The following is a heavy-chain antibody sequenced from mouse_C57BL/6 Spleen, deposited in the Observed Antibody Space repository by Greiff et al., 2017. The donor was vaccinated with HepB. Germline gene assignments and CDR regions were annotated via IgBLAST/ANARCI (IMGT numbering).Heavy chain of an antibody. CDR3: ARSTVVGMDY. V-gene: IGHV1-69*01. CDR1: GYTFTSYW. Sequence: QVQLQQPGAELVMPGASVKLSCKASGYTFTSYWMHWVKQRPGQGLEWIGEIDPSDSYTNYNQKFKGKSTLTVDKSSSTAYMQLSSLTSEDSAVYDCARSTVVGMDYWGQGTSVTVSS. CDR2: IDPSDSYT. J-gene: IGHJ4*01. D-gene: IGHD1-1*01.